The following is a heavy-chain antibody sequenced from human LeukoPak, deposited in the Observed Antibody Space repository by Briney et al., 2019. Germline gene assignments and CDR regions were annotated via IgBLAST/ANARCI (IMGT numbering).Heavy chain of an antibody. CDR2: ISSSGSTI. CDR1: GFTFSSYE. J-gene: IGHJ6*04. CDR3: AELGITMIGGV. V-gene: IGHV3-48*03. D-gene: IGHD3-10*02. Sequence: PGGSLRLSCAASGFTFSSYEMNWVRQAPAKGLEWVSYISSSGSTIYYADSAKGRFTISRDNAKNSLYLQMNSLRAEDTAVYYCAELGITMIGGVWGKGTTVTISS.